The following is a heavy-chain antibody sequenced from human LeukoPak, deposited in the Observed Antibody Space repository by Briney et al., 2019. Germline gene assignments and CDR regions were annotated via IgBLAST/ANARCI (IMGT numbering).Heavy chain of an antibody. V-gene: IGHV1-69*04. D-gene: IGHD6-19*01. CDR1: GGTSSSYA. J-gene: IGHJ4*02. Sequence: SVKVSCKASGGTSSSYAISWVRQAPGQGLEWMGRIIPILGIANYAQKFQGRVTITADKSTSTAYMELSSLRSEDTAVYYCAREDIAVAGTSYFDYWGQGTLVTVSS. CDR2: IIPILGIA. CDR3: AREDIAVAGTSYFDY.